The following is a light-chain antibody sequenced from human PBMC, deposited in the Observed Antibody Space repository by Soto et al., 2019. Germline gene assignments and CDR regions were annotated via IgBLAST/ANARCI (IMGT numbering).Light chain of an antibody. CDR2: GAS. CDR3: QEYNNWPIT. Sequence: IVMTQSPATLSLSPGDRATLSCRASQSISSKLAWYQQKPGQAPRLPIYGASTRATGIPVRFSGSGSGTEFTLTITSLQSEDFAVYYCQEYNNWPITFGQGTRLEIK. J-gene: IGKJ5*01. V-gene: IGKV3-15*01. CDR1: QSISSK.